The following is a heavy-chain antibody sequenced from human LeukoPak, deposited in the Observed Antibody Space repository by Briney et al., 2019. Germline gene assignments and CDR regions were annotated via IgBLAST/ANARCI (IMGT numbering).Heavy chain of an antibody. J-gene: IGHJ6*04. D-gene: IGHD2-15*01. CDR1: GYTITSYA. Sequence: ASVKVSCKASGYTITSYAMHWVRQAPGQRLEWMGWINAGNGNTKYSQKFQGRVTITRDTSASTAYMELSSLRSEDTAVYYCARDWGPLGYCSGGSCYYYYYGMDVWGKGTTVTVSS. CDR3: ARDWGPLGYCSGGSCYYYYYGMDV. CDR2: INAGNGNT. V-gene: IGHV1-3*01.